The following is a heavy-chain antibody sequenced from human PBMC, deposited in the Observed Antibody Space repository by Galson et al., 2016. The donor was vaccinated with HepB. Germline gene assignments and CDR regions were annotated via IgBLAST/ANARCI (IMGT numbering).Heavy chain of an antibody. V-gene: IGHV3-7*03. Sequence: SLRLSCAASGFTCSTYWMTWVRQAPGKGLEWVANIKQDGSEKYYVDSVKGRFTITRDNAKTSLSLQMSTLRAEDTAVYYCARVGWFGEFDSYYHFYGIDVWGQGTTVTVFS. J-gene: IGHJ6*02. CDR2: IKQDGSEK. CDR3: ARVGWFGEFDSYYHFYGIDV. D-gene: IGHD3-10*01. CDR1: GFTCSTYW.